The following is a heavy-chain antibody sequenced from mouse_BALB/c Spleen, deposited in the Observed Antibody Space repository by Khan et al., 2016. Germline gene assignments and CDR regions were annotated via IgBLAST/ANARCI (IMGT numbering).Heavy chain of an antibody. D-gene: IGHD2-3*01. CDR2: INPGSGGT. J-gene: IGHJ4*01. Sequence: QVQLQQSGAELVRPGTSVKVSCKASGYAFTNYLIEWVKQRPGQGLEWIGVINPGSGGTNYNEKFKGKATLTADKSSSTAYMQLSSLTSDDSAVYFCARYDDNYYAMDYWGQGTSVTVSS. CDR3: ARYDDNYYAMDY. V-gene: IGHV1-54*01. CDR1: GYAFTNYL.